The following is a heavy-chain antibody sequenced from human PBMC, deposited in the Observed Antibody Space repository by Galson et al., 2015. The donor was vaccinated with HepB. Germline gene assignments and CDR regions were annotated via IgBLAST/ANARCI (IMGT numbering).Heavy chain of an antibody. CDR3: VKEDFLTGYSVGSFHF. V-gene: IGHV3-64D*06. CDR1: GFRFHYYA. CDR2: ISHNGGAT. J-gene: IGHJ3*01. D-gene: IGHD3-9*01. Sequence: SLRLSCAGSGFRFHYYALHWVRQAPGKGLEFVSGISHNGGATKFADSVRDRFTISRDNSKNTMYLQMNSLRTEDTAVYYCVKEDFLTGYSVGSFHFWGRGTMVTVSS.